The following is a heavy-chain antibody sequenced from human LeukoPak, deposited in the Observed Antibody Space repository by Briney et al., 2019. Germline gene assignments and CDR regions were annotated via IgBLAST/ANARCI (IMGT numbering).Heavy chain of an antibody. J-gene: IGHJ3*02. Sequence: ASVKVSCKASEYTFTGYYMHWVRQAPGQGLEWMGRINPNSGGTNYAQKFQGRVTMTRDTSISTAYMELSRLRSDDTAVYYCARLGYSNPHFDIWGQGTMVTVSS. CDR3: ARLGYSNPHFDI. CDR2: INPNSGGT. CDR1: EYTFTGYY. D-gene: IGHD2-15*01. V-gene: IGHV1-2*06.